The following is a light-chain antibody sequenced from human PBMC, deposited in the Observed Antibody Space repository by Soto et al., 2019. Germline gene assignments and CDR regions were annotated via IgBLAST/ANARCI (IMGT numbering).Light chain of an antibody. V-gene: IGKV3-15*01. CDR2: GAS. Sequence: EIVMTQSPATLSVSPGERATLSCRASQSVTNKLAWYQQKPGQSPRLLIFGASTRATGIPATFSGSGSGTEFTLTINSLQSEDFAVYYCQQYKSWPITFGQGTRLEIK. CDR1: QSVTNK. J-gene: IGKJ5*01. CDR3: QQYKSWPIT.